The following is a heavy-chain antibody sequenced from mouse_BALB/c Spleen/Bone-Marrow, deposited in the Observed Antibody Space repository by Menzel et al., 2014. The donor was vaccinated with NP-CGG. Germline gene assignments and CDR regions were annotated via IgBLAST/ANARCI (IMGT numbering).Heavy chain of an antibody. Sequence: QVQLQQSGPGLVAPSQSLSITCTVSGFSLSSYGVHWVRQPPGKGLEWLVVIWSDGNTTYNSALKSRLSISKGDSKSQVFLKMNSLQTDDTAMYYCARNPYGNYAMDYWGQGTSVTVSS. D-gene: IGHD2-10*02. CDR2: IWSDGNT. CDR1: GFSLSSYG. V-gene: IGHV2-6*02. CDR3: ARNPYGNYAMDY. J-gene: IGHJ4*01.